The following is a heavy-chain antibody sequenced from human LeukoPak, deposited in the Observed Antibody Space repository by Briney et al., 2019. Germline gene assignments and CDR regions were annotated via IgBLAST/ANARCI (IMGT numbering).Heavy chain of an antibody. Sequence: PGGSLRLSCAASGFTFGSYAMHWVRQTPGKGLEWVAVISYDRSNIYYADSVKGRFTISRDNSKNTLYLQMNSLRAEDTAVYYCARPYSSGWYGDFDYWGQGILVTVSS. J-gene: IGHJ4*02. CDR2: ISYDRSNI. CDR3: ARPYSSGWYGDFDY. CDR1: GFTFGSYA. D-gene: IGHD6-19*01. V-gene: IGHV3-30-3*01.